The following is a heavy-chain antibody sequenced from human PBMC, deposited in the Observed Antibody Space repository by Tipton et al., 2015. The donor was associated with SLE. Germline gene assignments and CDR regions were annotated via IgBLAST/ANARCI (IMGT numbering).Heavy chain of an antibody. J-gene: IGHJ6*03. CDR2: LSDSGST. D-gene: IGHD3-9*01. V-gene: IGHV4-59*01. CDR1: GDSISGYY. CDR3: ARGSLGRHYDIVTGHTYYYFYYMDV. Sequence: TLSLTCTVSGDSISGYYWSWIRQPPGKGLEWIGYLSDSGSTNYNPSLKSRVTISVDTSRNQFSLKLSSVSAADTAVYYCARGSLGRHYDIVTGHTYYYFYYMDVWGKGTTVTVSS.